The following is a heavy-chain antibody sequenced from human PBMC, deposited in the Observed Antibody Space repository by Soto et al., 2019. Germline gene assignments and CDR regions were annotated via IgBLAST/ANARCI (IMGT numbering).Heavy chain of an antibody. CDR1: GGSISCSGYF. CDR2: IYYSGST. CDR3: ARQKDYYDSSGDSFFDY. Sequence: PSETMSLTCSVSGGSISCSGYFWGWNRQPPGKGLERIGSIYYSGSTYYNPSLKSRVTISVDTSKNQFSLKLSSVTAADTAVFYCARQKDYYDSSGDSFFDYWGQGSLVTVSS. V-gene: IGHV4-39*01. D-gene: IGHD3-22*01. J-gene: IGHJ4*02.